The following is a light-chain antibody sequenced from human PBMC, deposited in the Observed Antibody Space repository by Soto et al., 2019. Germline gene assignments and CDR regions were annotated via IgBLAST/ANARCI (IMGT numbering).Light chain of an antibody. Sequence: QSALTQPASVSGSPGQSITISCTGTSSDVGYYNYVSWYQQHPGKAPKLMIYDVNNRPSGVSDRFSGSKSGNTASLTISGLQAEDEGEYYCSSFTTSSSVVFGGGTKLTVL. CDR2: DVN. CDR1: SSDVGYYNY. J-gene: IGLJ2*01. CDR3: SSFTTSSSVV. V-gene: IGLV2-14*01.